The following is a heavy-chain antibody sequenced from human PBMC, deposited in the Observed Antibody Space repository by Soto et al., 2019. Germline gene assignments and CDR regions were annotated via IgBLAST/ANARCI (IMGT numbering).Heavy chain of an antibody. CDR3: ARFTIFAPFDY. Sequence: PSETLSLTCTVSGGSISSGDYYWSWIRQPPGKGLELIGYIYYSGSTYYNPSLKSRVTISVDTSKNQFSLKLSSVTAADTAVYYCARFTIFAPFDYWGQGTLVTVSA. D-gene: IGHD3-3*01. J-gene: IGHJ4*02. CDR1: GGSISSGDYY. V-gene: IGHV4-30-4*01. CDR2: IYYSGST.